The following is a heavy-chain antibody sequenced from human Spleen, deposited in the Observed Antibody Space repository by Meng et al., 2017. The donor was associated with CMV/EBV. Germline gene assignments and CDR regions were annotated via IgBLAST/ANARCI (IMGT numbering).Heavy chain of an antibody. CDR1: GFTFSSYA. CDR2: ISGSGGST. Sequence: GESLKISCAASGFTFSSYAMSWVRQAPGKGLEWVSAISGSGGSTYYADSVKGRFTISRDNSKNTLYLQMNSLRAEDTAVYYCARGYTIGYSRTYDYWGQGTLVTVSS. D-gene: IGHD2-21*01. CDR3: ARGYTIGYSRTYDY. J-gene: IGHJ4*02. V-gene: IGHV3-23*01.